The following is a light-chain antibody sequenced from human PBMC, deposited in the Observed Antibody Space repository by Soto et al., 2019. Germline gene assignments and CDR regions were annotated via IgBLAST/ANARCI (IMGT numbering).Light chain of an antibody. J-gene: IGKJ3*01. CDR3: QQYYSYPFT. CDR2: AAS. Sequence: AIRMTQSPSSFSASTGDRVTITCRASQGISRYLAWYQQKPGKAPKLLIYAASTLQSGVPSRFSGSGSVTDFTFTISCLQSEDFATYYCQQYYSYPFTFGPGTKVDIK. CDR1: QGISRY. V-gene: IGKV1-8*01.